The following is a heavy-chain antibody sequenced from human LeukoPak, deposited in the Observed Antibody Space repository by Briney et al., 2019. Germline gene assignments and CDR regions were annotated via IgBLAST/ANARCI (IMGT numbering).Heavy chain of an antibody. CDR3: ASRSPYTGYDLYDY. V-gene: IGHV1-69*06. Sequence: SVKVSCKASGYTFTSYGISWVRQAPGQGLEWMGGIIPMFDTANYAQKFQDRVTINADKSTSTAYMQLSSLRSEDTAVYYCASRSPYTGYDLYDYWGQGTLVTVSS. D-gene: IGHD5-12*01. CDR2: IIPMFDTA. CDR1: GYTFTSYG. J-gene: IGHJ4*02.